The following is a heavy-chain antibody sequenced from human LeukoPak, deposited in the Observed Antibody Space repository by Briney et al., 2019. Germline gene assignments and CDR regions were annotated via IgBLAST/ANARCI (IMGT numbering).Heavy chain of an antibody. Sequence: SETLSLTCTVSGGSNTSYYWSWIRQPPGKGLEWIGYSHPSGNSNYSPSLKSRVAISIDTSRNQFSLKLSSVTAADTAVYYCARHYGGGFGELLPNWFDPWGQGTLVTVSS. CDR2: SHPSGNS. D-gene: IGHD3-10*01. J-gene: IGHJ5*02. V-gene: IGHV4-4*09. CDR1: GGSNTSYY. CDR3: ARHYGGGFGELLPNWFDP.